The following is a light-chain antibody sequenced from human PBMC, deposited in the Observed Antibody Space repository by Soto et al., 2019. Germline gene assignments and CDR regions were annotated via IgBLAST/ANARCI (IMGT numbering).Light chain of an antibody. CDR3: SSYTSTSPYV. Sequence: QSALTQPASVSGSPGQSITISCTGTSRDVGGYNYVSWYQQHPGKAPKLLIYDVSNRPSGVSNRFSGSKSGNTASLTISGLQAEDDADYYCSSYTSTSPYVFGTGTKVTVL. V-gene: IGLV2-14*01. CDR2: DVS. CDR1: SRDVGGYNY. J-gene: IGLJ1*01.